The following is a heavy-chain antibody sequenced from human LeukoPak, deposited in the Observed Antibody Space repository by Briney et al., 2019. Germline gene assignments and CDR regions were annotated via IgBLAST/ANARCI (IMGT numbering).Heavy chain of an antibody. Sequence: GESLKISCKGSGYSFTSYWIGWVRQMPGKGLEWMGIIYPADSDTRYSPSFQGQVTISADKSINTAYLQWSSLKASDTAMYYCARAQYSTSGFYYYMDVWGKGTTVTVSS. J-gene: IGHJ6*03. CDR3: ARAQYSTSGFYYYMDV. CDR2: IYPADSDT. CDR1: GYSFTSYW. D-gene: IGHD6-6*01. V-gene: IGHV5-51*01.